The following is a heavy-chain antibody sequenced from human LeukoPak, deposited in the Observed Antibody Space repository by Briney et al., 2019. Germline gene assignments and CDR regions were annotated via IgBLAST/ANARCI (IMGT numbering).Heavy chain of an antibody. D-gene: IGHD2-21*02. J-gene: IGHJ4*02. CDR1: GFTFSSYG. CDR3: ARDGMHIVVVTAPYYFDY. CDR2: ISGRDDNT. V-gene: IGHV3-23*01. Sequence: GGSLRLSCAASGFTFSSYGLSWVRQAPGKGLEWVAAISGRDDNTYYADSVKGRFTISRDNSKNTLYLQMNSLRAEDTAVYYCARDGMHIVVVTAPYYFDYWGQGTLVTVSS.